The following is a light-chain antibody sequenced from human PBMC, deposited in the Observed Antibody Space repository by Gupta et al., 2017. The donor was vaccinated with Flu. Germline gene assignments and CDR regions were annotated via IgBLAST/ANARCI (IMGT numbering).Light chain of an antibody. CDR3: VLYMGSAIQV. J-gene: IGLJ2*01. V-gene: IGLV8-61*01. Sequence: QTVVTQEPSFSVSPGGTVTLTCGLSSGSVSSGYYPSWYRQTPGQPPRTLIYNTNTRSSGVPDRFSGSILGNKAALTITGAQADDESDYYCVLYMGSAIQVVGGGTKLTVL. CDR2: NTN. CDR1: SGSVSSGYY.